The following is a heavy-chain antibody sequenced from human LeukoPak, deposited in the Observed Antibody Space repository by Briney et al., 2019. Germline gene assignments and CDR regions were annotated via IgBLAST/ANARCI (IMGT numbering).Heavy chain of an antibody. CDR3: ARGFVGATHFDY. D-gene: IGHD1-26*01. V-gene: IGHV1-69*02. CDR1: GGTFSSYT. Sequence: GSSVKVSCKASGGTFSSYTISWVRQAPGQGLEWMGRIIPILGIANYAQKFQGRVTITADKSTSTAYMELSSLRSEDTAVYYCARGFVGATHFDYWGQGTLVTVSS. J-gene: IGHJ4*02. CDR2: IIPILGIA.